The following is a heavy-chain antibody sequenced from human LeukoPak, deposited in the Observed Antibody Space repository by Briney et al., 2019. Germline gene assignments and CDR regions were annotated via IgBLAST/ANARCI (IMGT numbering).Heavy chain of an antibody. V-gene: IGHV4-34*01. Sequence: SETLSLTCTVSGGSISSYYWSWIRQPPGKGLEWIGEINHSGSTNYNPSLKSRVTISVDTSKNQFSLKLSSVTAADTAVYYCARWVVGALIDYWGQGTLVTVSS. J-gene: IGHJ4*02. CDR1: GGSISSYY. CDR3: ARWVVGALIDY. D-gene: IGHD1-26*01. CDR2: INHSGST.